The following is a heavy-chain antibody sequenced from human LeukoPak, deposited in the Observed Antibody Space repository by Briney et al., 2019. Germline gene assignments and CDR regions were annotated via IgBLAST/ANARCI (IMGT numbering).Heavy chain of an antibody. V-gene: IGHV3-30*18. CDR1: GFTFSSYG. CDR3: AKELLGAFDI. CDR2: IPYDGSNK. Sequence: PGGSLRLSCAASGFTFSSYGMHWVRQAPGKGLEWVAVIPYDGSNKYYADSVKGRFTISRDNSKNTLYLQMNSLRAEDTAVYYCAKELLGAFDIWGQGTMVTVSS. D-gene: IGHD1-26*01. J-gene: IGHJ3*02.